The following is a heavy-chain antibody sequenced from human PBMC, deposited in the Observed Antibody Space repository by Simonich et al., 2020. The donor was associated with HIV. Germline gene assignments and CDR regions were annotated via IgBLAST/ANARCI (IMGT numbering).Heavy chain of an antibody. CDR2: INHSGSN. D-gene: IGHD2-2*01. Sequence: QVQLQQWGAGLLKPSETLSLTCAVYVGSFSGYYWSWNRKPPGKGLEWLGEINHSGSNNYKPSLKSRVTISVDTSKNQFSLKLSSVTAADTAVYYCARGFYQRLYYFDYWGQGTLVTVYS. V-gene: IGHV4-34*01. J-gene: IGHJ4*02. CDR3: ARGFYQRLYYFDY. CDR1: VGSFSGYY.